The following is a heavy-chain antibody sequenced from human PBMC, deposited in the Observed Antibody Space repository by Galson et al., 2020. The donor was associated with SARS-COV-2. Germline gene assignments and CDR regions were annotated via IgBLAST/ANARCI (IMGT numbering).Heavy chain of an antibody. CDR1: DATMSSYY. J-gene: IGHJ6*02. V-gene: IGHV4-59*01. Sequence: SQTLSLTCSVSDATMSSYYWSWIRQPPGKGLEWIGYISYSGSTRYNPSLRSRVTISVDLSKNQLSLKVTSVTAADTAVYYCARDPAPLYGDNYYYGMDVWGRGTTVTVSS. CDR3: ARDPAPLYGDNYYYGMDV. CDR2: ISYSGST. D-gene: IGHD4-17*01.